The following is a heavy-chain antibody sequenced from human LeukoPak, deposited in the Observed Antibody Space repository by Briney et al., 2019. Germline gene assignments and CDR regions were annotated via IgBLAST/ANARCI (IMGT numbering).Heavy chain of an antibody. CDR3: AKFPHYYDSSGYPAD. CDR1: GFTFSSYA. J-gene: IGHJ4*02. V-gene: IGHV3-23*01. CDR2: ISGSGGST. Sequence: GGSLRLSCATSGFTFSSYAMSWVRQAPGKGLEWVSAISGSGGSTYYADSVKGRFTISRDNSKNTLYLQMNSLRAEDTAVYYCAKFPHYYDSSGYPADWGQGTLVTVSS. D-gene: IGHD3-22*01.